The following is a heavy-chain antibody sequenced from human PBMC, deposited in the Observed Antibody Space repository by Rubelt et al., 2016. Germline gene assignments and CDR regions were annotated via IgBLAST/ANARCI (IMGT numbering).Heavy chain of an antibody. D-gene: IGHD3-3*01. V-gene: IGHV1-46*01. CDR2: INPSGGST. Sequence: QVQLVQSGAEVKKPGASVKVSCKASGYTFTSYYMHWVRQAPGQGLEWMGIINPSGGSTSYAKKFQGRGTRTRDTSTSTVYMELSSLRSEDTAVYYCARSPRYDFEDNWFDPWGQGTLVTVSS. CDR3: ARSPRYDFEDNWFDP. J-gene: IGHJ5*02. CDR1: GYTFTSYY.